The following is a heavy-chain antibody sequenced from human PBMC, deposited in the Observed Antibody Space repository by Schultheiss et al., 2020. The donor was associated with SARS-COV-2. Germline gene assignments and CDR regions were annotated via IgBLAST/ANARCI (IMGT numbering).Heavy chain of an antibody. Sequence: SETLSLTCAVYGGSFSGYYWSWIRQPAGKGLEWIGSIYYSGSTYYNPSLKSRVTISVDTSKNQFSLKLSSVTAADTAVYYCARGKDYSSSSRWRYYYYMDVWGKGTTVTVSS. V-gene: IGHV4-34*01. CDR3: ARGKDYSSSSRWRYYYYMDV. CDR2: IYYSGST. CDR1: GGSFSGYY. J-gene: IGHJ6*03. D-gene: IGHD6-6*01.